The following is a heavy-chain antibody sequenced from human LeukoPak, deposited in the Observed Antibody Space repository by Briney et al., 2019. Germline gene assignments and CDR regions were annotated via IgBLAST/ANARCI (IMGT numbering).Heavy chain of an antibody. CDR1: GGSISSSSYY. CDR2: IYYSGST. Sequence: PSETLSLTCTVSGGSISSSSYYWGWIRQPPGKGLVWIGSIYYSGSTYYNPSLKSRVTISLDTSKNQFSLKLSSVTAADTAVYYCARSELLWFGGVNSGFDYWGQGTLVTVSS. D-gene: IGHD3-10*01. CDR3: ARSELLWFGGVNSGFDY. V-gene: IGHV4-39*07. J-gene: IGHJ4*02.